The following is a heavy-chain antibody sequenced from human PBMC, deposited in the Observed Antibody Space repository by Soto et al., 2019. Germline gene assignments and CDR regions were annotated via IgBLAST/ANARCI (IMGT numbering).Heavy chain of an antibody. CDR2: IYGNNDE. CDR3: AHRTKVTRIAH. D-gene: IGHD4-17*01. CDR1: GFSLTTNEVV. V-gene: IGHV2-5*01. Sequence: QITLKESGPTLVKSTQTLTLTFTFSGFSLTTNEVVVGWIRQPPGKGLEWLGFIYGNNDERYSPSLKSRLAITKYSSNNQVVLTMANMDPADTATYYCAHRTKVTRIAHWGQGLLVSVSS. J-gene: IGHJ4*02.